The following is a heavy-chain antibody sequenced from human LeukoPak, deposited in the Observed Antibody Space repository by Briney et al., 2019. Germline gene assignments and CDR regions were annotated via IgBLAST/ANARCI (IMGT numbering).Heavy chain of an antibody. CDR1: GGSMTSYY. CDR3: ARDGDDYGDYPNWFDP. Sequence: SETLSLTCTVSGGSMTSYYWNWIRQPAGRGLEWIGRIYSSGSTNYNPPLKSRVTMSVDTSNNQFSLNLTSVTAADTAVYYCARDGDDYGDYPNWFDPWGQGTLVTVSS. D-gene: IGHD4-17*01. V-gene: IGHV4-4*07. CDR2: IYSSGST. J-gene: IGHJ5*02.